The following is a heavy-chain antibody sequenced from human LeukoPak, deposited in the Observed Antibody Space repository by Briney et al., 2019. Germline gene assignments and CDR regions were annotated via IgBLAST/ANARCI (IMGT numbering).Heavy chain of an antibody. CDR1: GGSISNFY. CDR2: ISYSGST. CDR3: ARGRYGSGTGYYLDV. D-gene: IGHD3-10*01. Sequence: PSETLYLTCTVSGGSISNFYWSWIRQPPGKGLEWIGYISYSGSTIYNPSLKSRVTMSVDTSKNQFSLKLSSVPAADTAVYYCARGRYGSGTGYYLDVWGKGTTVSISS. J-gene: IGHJ6*03. V-gene: IGHV4-59*01.